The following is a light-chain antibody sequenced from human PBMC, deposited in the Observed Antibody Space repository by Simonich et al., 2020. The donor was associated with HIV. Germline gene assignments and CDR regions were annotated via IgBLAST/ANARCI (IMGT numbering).Light chain of an antibody. Sequence: EIVMTQSPATLSVSPGERATLSCTASQSISNNLAWYKQKPGQAPRLLIFGASIRATGIPARFRGGGSGTEFTLTITSLQSEDFAVYYCQQYNTRPGTFGQGTKVEIK. V-gene: IGKV3-15*01. CDR2: GAS. CDR1: QSISNN. J-gene: IGKJ1*01. CDR3: QQYNTRPGT.